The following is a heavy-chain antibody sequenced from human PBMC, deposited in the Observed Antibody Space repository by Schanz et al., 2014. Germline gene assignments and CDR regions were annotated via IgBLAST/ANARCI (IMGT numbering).Heavy chain of an antibody. CDR2: ISAYNGDT. J-gene: IGHJ6*02. Sequence: QVQLVQSGAEVKKPGSSMKVSCKASGGTFSTYPINWLRQAPGQGLEWMGWISAYNGDTNYALKLQGRVTMTTDTSTGTAYMELRNLRSDDTAVYYCVRAKRFGDMDVWGQGTTVTVSS. CDR1: GGTFSTYP. V-gene: IGHV1-18*04. CDR3: VRAKRFGDMDV. D-gene: IGHD3-10*01.